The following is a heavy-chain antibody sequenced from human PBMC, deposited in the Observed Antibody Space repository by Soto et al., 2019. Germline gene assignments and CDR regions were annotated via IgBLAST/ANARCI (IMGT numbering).Heavy chain of an antibody. D-gene: IGHD2-2*01. J-gene: IGHJ6*03. Sequence: EVQLLESGGGLVQPGGSLRLSCVVSVFTFGSYAMSWVRQAPEKGPEWVAILGGNGFTTYYADSVRGRFTISGDKSKSTLFLQMNSLRADDTGVYYCATALRPSLNFFYYMEVWGRGTTVTVSS. V-gene: IGHV3-23*01. CDR2: LGGNGFTT. CDR3: ATALRPSLNFFYYMEV. CDR1: VFTFGSYA.